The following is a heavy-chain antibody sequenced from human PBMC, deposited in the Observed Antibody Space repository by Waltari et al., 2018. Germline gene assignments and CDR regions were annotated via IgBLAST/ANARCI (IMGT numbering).Heavy chain of an antibody. CDR2: IYSGGST. CDR1: GFTVSSHY. V-gene: IGHV3-53*01. Sequence: EVQLVESGGGLIQPGGSLRLSCAASGFTVSSHYMSWVRQAPGKGLEWVSVIYSGGSTYYADSVKGRFTISRDNSKNTLYLQMNSLRAEDTAVYYCATRRYGDYSPPGAEYFQHWGQGTLVTVSS. J-gene: IGHJ1*01. CDR3: ATRRYGDYSPPGAEYFQH. D-gene: IGHD4-17*01.